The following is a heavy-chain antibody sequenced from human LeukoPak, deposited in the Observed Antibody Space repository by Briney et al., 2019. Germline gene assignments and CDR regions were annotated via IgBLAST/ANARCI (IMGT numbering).Heavy chain of an antibody. CDR3: ARTTEDCSSTSCYQYWFDP. J-gene: IGHJ5*02. D-gene: IGHD2-2*01. CDR1: GYSISSGYY. V-gene: IGHV4-38-2*02. Sequence: SETLSLTCTVSGYSISSGYYWGWIRQPPGKGLEWIGSIHHSGSTYYNPSLKSRVTISVDTSKNQISLKVRSATAADTAVYYCARTTEDCSSTSCYQYWFDPWGQGTLVTVSS. CDR2: IHHSGST.